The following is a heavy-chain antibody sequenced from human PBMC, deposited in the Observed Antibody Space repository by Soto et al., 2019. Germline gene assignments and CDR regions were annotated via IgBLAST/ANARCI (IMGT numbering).Heavy chain of an antibody. CDR1: GYAFTSYA. CDR2: INAGNGNT. CDR3: ASPARSYFGDGFDM. Sequence: ASVKVSCEASGYAFTSYAMHWVRQAPGQRLEWMGWINAGNGNTKYSQRFQGRVAITRDTSASTAYMELSSLRSEDTAVYYCASPARSYFGDGFDMWGQGTMVTVSS. D-gene: IGHD2-21*01. J-gene: IGHJ3*02. V-gene: IGHV1-3*01.